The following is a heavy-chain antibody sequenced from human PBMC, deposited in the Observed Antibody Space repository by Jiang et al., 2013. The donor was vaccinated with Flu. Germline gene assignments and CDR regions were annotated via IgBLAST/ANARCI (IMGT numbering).Heavy chain of an antibody. V-gene: IGHV4-30-2*01. CDR2: IFHSGSP. CDR3: ARVSGLVETYGMDV. Sequence: GPGLVKPSETLSLTCNVSGGSISSGGYSWTWIRQPPGQGLEWIGYIFHSGSPYYNPSLKSRVTMSVDRSKNHFSLKLNSVTAADTAVYYCARVSGLVETYGMDVWGQGATVTVSS. J-gene: IGHJ6*02. D-gene: IGHD3-10*01. CDR1: GGSISSGGYS.